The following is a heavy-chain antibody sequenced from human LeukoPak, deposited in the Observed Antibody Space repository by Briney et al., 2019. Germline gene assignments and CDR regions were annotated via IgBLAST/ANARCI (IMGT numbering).Heavy chain of an antibody. CDR3: AKVRYNYDFWSGFIYYYGMDV. CDR2: ISGSGGST. J-gene: IGHJ6*02. V-gene: IGHV3-23*01. Sequence: GGSLRLSCAASGFTFSSYAMSWVRQAPGKGLEWVSAISGSGGSTYYADSVKGRFTISRDNSKNTLYLQMNSLRAEDTAVYYCAKVRYNYDFWSGFIYYYGMDVWGQGTTVTVSS. D-gene: IGHD3-3*01. CDR1: GFTFSSYA.